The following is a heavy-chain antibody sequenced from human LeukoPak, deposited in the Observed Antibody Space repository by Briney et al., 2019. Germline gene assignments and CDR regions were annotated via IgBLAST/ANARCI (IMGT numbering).Heavy chain of an antibody. CDR3: ARDSSAAAAALTYYYYYMDV. D-gene: IGHD6-13*01. J-gene: IGHJ6*03. Sequence: SQTLSLTCTVSGGSISSGDYYWSWIRQPPGKGLEWIGYIYYSGSTYYNPSLKSRVTISVDTSKNQFSLKLSSVTAADTAVYYCARDSSAAAAALTYYYYYMDVWGKGTTVTVSS. CDR2: IYYSGST. CDR1: GGSISSGDYY. V-gene: IGHV4-30-4*08.